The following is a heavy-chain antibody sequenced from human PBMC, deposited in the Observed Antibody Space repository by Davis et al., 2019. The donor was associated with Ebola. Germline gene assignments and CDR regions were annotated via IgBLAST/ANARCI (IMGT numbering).Heavy chain of an antibody. D-gene: IGHD6-6*01. CDR3: ARGRNSSSSVYFDY. J-gene: IGHJ4*02. V-gene: IGHV3-48*02. CDR1: GFTFSSYS. Sequence: GGSLRLSCAASGFTFSSYSMNWVRQAPGKGLEWVSYISSSGSTIYYADSVKGRFTISRDNAKNSLYLQMNSLRDEDTAVYYCARGRNSSSSVYFDYWGQGTLVTVSS. CDR2: ISSSGSTI.